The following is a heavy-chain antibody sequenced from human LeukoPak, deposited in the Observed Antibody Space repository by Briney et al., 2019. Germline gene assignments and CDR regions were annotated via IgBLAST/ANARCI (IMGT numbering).Heavy chain of an antibody. D-gene: IGHD1-14*01. Sequence: GGSLRLSCAASGFTFSDYYMSWIRQAPGKGLEWVLYISSGGSTIHHADSVKGRFTISRDNAKNSLYVQMNSLRAEDTAVYYCARGGLGREPLIFDIWGQGTMVTVSS. J-gene: IGHJ3*02. V-gene: IGHV3-11*04. CDR1: GFTFSDYY. CDR3: ARGGLGREPLIFDI. CDR2: ISSGGSTI.